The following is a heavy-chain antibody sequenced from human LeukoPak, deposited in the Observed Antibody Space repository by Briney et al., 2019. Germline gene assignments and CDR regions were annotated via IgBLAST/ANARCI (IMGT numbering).Heavy chain of an antibody. D-gene: IGHD4/OR15-4a*01. CDR3: ARRAGAYSHPYDY. CDR1: GFTVSSDS. Sequence: GGSLGLSCTVSGFTVSSDSMSWVRQVPGKGLEWVSFIYSGGSTHYSDSVKGRFTISRDNSKNTLYLQMNSLRAEDTAVYYCARRAGAYSHPYDYWGQGTLVTVSS. J-gene: IGHJ4*02. CDR2: IYSGGST. V-gene: IGHV3-53*01.